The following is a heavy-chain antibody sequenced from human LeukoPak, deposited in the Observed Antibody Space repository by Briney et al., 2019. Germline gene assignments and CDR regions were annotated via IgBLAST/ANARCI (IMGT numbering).Heavy chain of an antibody. CDR1: GFTFSSYE. CDR2: IGTAGDT. Sequence: GGSLRLSCAASGFTFSSYEMPWVRHATGKGLEWVSGIGTAGDTYYPDSVKGRFTISREDDKNSLYLQMHSLRAGDTAVYYCVRDLTGENAFDIWGQGTMVTVSS. V-gene: IGHV3-13*01. CDR3: VRDLTGENAFDI. J-gene: IGHJ3*02. D-gene: IGHD3-16*01.